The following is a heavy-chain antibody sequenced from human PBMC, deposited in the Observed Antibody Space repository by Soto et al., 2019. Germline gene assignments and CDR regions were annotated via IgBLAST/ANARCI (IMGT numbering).Heavy chain of an antibody. D-gene: IGHD2-15*01. CDR1: GGAFSDYA. V-gene: IGHV1-69*12. CDR2: IMPIFRAP. CDR3: ASWLKGPDIGNYYYGMDV. J-gene: IGHJ6*02. Sequence: QVQLVQSGAEVKKPGSSVKVSCKASGGAFSDYAFSWVRQAPGQGLEWLGGIMPIFRAPDYAQKFQGRVTITADEFKRTAYMATNNLRSEDTAVYYCASWLKGPDIGNYYYGMDVWGQGTTVTVS.